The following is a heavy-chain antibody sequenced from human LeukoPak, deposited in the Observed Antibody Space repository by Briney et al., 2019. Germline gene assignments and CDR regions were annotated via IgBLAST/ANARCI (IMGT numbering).Heavy chain of an antibody. CDR3: AREEWLLMSAFDY. CDR2: IYSDGTT. Sequence: GGSLRLSCAASGFTVSSNYMSWVRQAPGKGLKWVSDIYSDGTTYYADSVKGRFTISRDNSKNTLYLQMNSLRAEDTAVYYCAREEWLLMSAFDYWGQGTLVTVSS. CDR1: GFTVSSNY. D-gene: IGHD3-3*01. J-gene: IGHJ4*02. V-gene: IGHV3-53*05.